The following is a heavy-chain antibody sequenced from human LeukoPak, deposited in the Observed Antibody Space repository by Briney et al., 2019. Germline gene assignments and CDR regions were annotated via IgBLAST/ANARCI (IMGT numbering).Heavy chain of an antibody. Sequence: PSETLSLTCTVSGGSISSYCWSWIRQPPGKGLEWIGYIYYSGSTNYNPSLKSRVTISVDTSKNQFSLKLSSVTAADTAVYYCARGYYDSSGYFDYWGQGTLVTVSS. D-gene: IGHD3-22*01. CDR1: GGSISSYC. CDR2: IYYSGST. J-gene: IGHJ4*02. CDR3: ARGYYDSSGYFDY. V-gene: IGHV4-59*01.